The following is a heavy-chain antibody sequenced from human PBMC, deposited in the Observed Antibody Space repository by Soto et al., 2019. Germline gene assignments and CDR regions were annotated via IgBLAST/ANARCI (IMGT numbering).Heavy chain of an antibody. CDR3: AKDGPGYYDFWSGYYSSWFDP. CDR1: GFTFSNYA. V-gene: IGHV3-23*01. D-gene: IGHD3-3*01. CDR2: IGSSGGST. Sequence: GGSLRLSCAASGFTFSNYAMSWVRQAPGKGLEWVSGIGSSGGSTYYADSVKGRFTISRDNSKNTLYLQMNSLRAEDTAVYYCAKDGPGYYDFWSGYYSSWFDPWGQGTLVTVSS. J-gene: IGHJ5*02.